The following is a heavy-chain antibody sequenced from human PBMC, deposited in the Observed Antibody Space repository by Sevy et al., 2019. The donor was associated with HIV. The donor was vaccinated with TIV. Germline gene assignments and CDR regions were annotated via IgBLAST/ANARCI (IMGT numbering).Heavy chain of an antibody. D-gene: IGHD2-21*02. CDR3: ARATPKLVVTRYFDY. J-gene: IGHJ4*02. CDR2: ISAYNGNT. V-gene: IGHV1-18*01. CDR1: GYTFTSYG. Sequence: ASVKVSCKASGYTFTSYGISWVRQAPGQGLEWMGWISAYNGNTNYAQKLQGRVTMTTDTSTSTAYMELRSRRSDDTAVYYCARATPKLVVTRYFDYWGQGTLVTVSS.